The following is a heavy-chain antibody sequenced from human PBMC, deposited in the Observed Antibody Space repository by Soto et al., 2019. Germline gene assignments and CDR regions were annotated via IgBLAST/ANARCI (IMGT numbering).Heavy chain of an antibody. V-gene: IGHV4-61*01. CDR3: ASQEGKFDY. J-gene: IGHJ4*02. Sequence: SETLSLTCTVSGGSVSSGSYYWSWIRQPPGKGLEWIGYIYYSGSTNYNPSLKSRVTISVDTSKNQFSLKLSSVTAADTAVYYCASQEGKFDYWGQGTLLTVSS. CDR1: GGSVSSGSYY. CDR2: IYYSGST.